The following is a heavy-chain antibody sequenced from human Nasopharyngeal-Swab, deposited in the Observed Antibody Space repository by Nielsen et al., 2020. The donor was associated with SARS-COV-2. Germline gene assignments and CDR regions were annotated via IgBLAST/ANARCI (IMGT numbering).Heavy chain of an antibody. J-gene: IGHJ3*02. D-gene: IGHD2/OR15-2a*01. CDR3: ARQEDENTFALHAFDI. V-gene: IGHV4-61*01. CDR2: IYYSGST. Sequence: SETLSLTYTVSGGSVSSGSYYWSWIRQPPGKGLEWIGYIYYSGSTNYNPSLKSRVTISVDTSKNQFSLKLSSVTAADTAVYYCARQEDENTFALHAFDIWGQGTMVTVSS. CDR1: GGSVSSGSYY.